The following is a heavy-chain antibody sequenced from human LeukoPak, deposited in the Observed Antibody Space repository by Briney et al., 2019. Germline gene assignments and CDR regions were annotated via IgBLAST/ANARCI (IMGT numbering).Heavy chain of an antibody. V-gene: IGHV3-33*01. D-gene: IGHD5-24*01. CDR1: GFSFGSYG. Sequence: PGGSLGLSCAASGFSFGSYGMHWVRQAPGKGLEWVAVIWYDGSNKYYGDSVKGRFTISRDNSKKTLYLQMNSLRVEDTAVYYCARGDGYNDAEYLQHWGQGTLVTVS. CDR3: ARGDGYNDAEYLQH. CDR2: IWYDGSNK. J-gene: IGHJ1*01.